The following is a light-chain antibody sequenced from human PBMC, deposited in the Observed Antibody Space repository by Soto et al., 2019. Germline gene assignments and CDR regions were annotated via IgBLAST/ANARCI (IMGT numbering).Light chain of an antibody. CDR2: AAS. V-gene: IGKV1-39*01. Sequence: DIPMTQSPSSLSASVGDRVTITCRASESIARHLTWYQQKPGKAPRLLIYAASSLQNRVPSRFRGGGSGTDFTLTISNLQPEDFATYYCQQNYSTLSITCGQGTRLEIK. CDR1: ESIARH. CDR3: QQNYSTLSIT. J-gene: IGKJ5*01.